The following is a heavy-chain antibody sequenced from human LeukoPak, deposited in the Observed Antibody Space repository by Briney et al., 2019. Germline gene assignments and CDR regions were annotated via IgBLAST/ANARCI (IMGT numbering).Heavy chain of an antibody. D-gene: IGHD1-26*01. J-gene: IGHJ4*02. Sequence: PGGSLRLSCAASGFTVSSNYMSWVRQAPGKGLEWVSVIYSGGSTYYADSVKGRFTISRDNSRNTLYLQMNSLRAEDTAVYYCASLGGIVGASYYFDYWGQGTLVTVSS. V-gene: IGHV3-53*01. CDR3: ASLGGIVGASYYFDY. CDR1: GFTVSSNY. CDR2: IYSGGST.